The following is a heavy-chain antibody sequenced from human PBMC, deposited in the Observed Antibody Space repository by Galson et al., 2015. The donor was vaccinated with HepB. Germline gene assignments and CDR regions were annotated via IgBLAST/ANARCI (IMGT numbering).Heavy chain of an antibody. Sequence: QSGAEVKKPGASVKVSCKASGYTFTSYGISWVRQAPGQGLEWMGWISAYNGNTNYAQKLQGRVTMTTDTSTSTAYMELRSLRSDDTAVYYCARDEQDCSGGSCYPGWFDPWGQGTLVTVSS. V-gene: IGHV1-18*01. J-gene: IGHJ5*02. CDR1: GYTFTSYG. CDR3: ARDEQDCSGGSCYPGWFDP. D-gene: IGHD2-15*01. CDR2: ISAYNGNT.